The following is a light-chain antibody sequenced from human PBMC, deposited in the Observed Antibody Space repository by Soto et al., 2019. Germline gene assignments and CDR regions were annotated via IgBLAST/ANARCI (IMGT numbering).Light chain of an antibody. CDR3: QQSYSTRIT. J-gene: IGKJ5*01. CDR1: QSISSY. CDR2: AAS. V-gene: IGKV1-39*01. Sequence: DIQMTQSPSSLSASVGDRVTITCRASQSISSYLNWYQQKPGKAPKLLIYAASSLQSGVPSRFSGSGSGTEFTLTISSLQPEDFATYYCQQSYSTRITFGQGKRLEIK.